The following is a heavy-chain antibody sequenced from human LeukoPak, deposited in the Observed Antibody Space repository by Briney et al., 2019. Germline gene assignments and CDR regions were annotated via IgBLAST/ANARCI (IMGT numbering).Heavy chain of an antibody. V-gene: IGHV4-34*01. CDR1: GGSISSYY. J-gene: IGHJ4*02. D-gene: IGHD6-13*01. Sequence: SETLSLTCTVSGGSISSYYWSWIRQPPGKGLEWIGEINHSGSTNYNPSLKSRVTISVDTSKNQFSLKLSSVTAADTAVYYCARGKTYKAYSSSWYPFFDYWGQGTLVTVSS. CDR3: ARGKTYKAYSSSWYPFFDY. CDR2: INHSGST.